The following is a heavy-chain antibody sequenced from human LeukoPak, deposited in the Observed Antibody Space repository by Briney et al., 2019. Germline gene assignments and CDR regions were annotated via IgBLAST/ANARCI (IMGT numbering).Heavy chain of an antibody. D-gene: IGHD5-18*01. CDR2: ICYDGSQK. J-gene: IGHJ4*02. CDR1: GFPFSSYG. V-gene: IGHV3-33*01. Sequence: GGSLRLSCAASGFPFSSYGMHWVRQAPGKGLEWVALICYDGSQKFYADSVKGRFTISRDNSKNTLYLQMNSLGVDDTAIYYCARDFCLRGTSKCFGYNYFVLGGQRSLVSVPS. CDR3: ARDFCLRGTSKCFGYNYFVL.